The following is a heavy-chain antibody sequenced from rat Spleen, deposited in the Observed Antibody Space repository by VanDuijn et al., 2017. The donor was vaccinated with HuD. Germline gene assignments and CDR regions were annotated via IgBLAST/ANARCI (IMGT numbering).Heavy chain of an antibody. CDR2: IFYDGSNT. CDR1: GFTFSDYA. Sequence: EVQLVESGGGLVQPGRSLKLSCAASGFTFSDYAMAWVRQAPKRGLEWVATIFYDGSNTYYRDSVKGRFTSSRDNAKNTLYLQMGSLRSEDTATYYCARANLAYWGQGVMVTVSS. J-gene: IGHJ2*01. V-gene: IGHV5-17*01. CDR3: ARANLAY.